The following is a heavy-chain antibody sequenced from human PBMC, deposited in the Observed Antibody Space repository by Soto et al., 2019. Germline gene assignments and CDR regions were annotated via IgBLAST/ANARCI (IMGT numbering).Heavy chain of an antibody. D-gene: IGHD3-16*02. Sequence: QVQLQESGPGLVKPSETLSLTCTVSGGSISSYYWSWIRQPPGKGLEWIGYIYYSGSTNYNPSLKIRVTISVDTSKNQSSLKLSSGTAADTAVYYCARHHLLHLGELSFDFDYWGQGTLVTVSS. CDR1: GGSISSYY. J-gene: IGHJ4*02. CDR2: IYYSGST. V-gene: IGHV4-59*08. CDR3: ARHHLLHLGELSFDFDY.